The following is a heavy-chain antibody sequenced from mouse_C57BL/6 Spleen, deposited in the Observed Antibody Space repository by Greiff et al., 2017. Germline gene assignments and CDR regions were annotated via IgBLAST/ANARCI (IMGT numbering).Heavy chain of an antibody. J-gene: IGHJ4*01. CDR1: GYSITSGYY. Sequence: EVKLQESGPGLVKPSPSLSLTCSVTGYSITSGYYWNWIRQFPGNKLEWMGYISYDGSNNYNPSLKNRISITRDTSKNQFFLKLNSVTTEDTATYYCARDYYLYYAMDYWGQGTSVTVSS. V-gene: IGHV3-6*01. D-gene: IGHD1-1*01. CDR2: ISYDGSN. CDR3: ARDYYLYYAMDY.